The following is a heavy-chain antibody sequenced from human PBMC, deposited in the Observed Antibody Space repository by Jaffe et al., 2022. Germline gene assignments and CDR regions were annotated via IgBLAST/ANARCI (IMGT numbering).Heavy chain of an antibody. CDR1: GFTFSSYG. CDR2: ISYDGSNK. D-gene: IGHD4-17*01. Sequence: QVQLVESGGGVVQPGRSLRLSCAASGFTFSSYGMHWVRQAPGKGLEWVAVISYDGSNKYYADSVKGRFTISRDNSKNTLYLQMNSLRAEDTAVYYCAKDRDDYGDYWGQGTLVTVSS. CDR3: AKDRDDYGDY. J-gene: IGHJ4*02. V-gene: IGHV3-30*18.